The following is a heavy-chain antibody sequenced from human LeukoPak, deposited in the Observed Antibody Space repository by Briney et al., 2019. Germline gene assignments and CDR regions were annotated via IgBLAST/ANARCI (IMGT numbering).Heavy chain of an antibody. CDR2: ISSRSGSSI. Sequence: GGSLRLSCAASGFTFSDYYMSWIRQAPGKGLEWVSYISSRSGSSIYYADSVKGRFTISRDNSKNTLYLQMNSLRAEDTAVYYCAKDRIVGTTTSYDYFDYWGQGTLVTVSS. D-gene: IGHD1-26*01. CDR1: GFTFSDYY. J-gene: IGHJ4*02. CDR3: AKDRIVGTTTSYDYFDY. V-gene: IGHV3-11*01.